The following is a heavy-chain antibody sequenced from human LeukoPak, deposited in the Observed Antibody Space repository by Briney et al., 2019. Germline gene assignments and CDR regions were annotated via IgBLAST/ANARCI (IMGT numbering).Heavy chain of an antibody. CDR2: IYPGDSDT. Sequence: GESLKISCKGSGYSFTSYWIGWVRQMPGKGPEWMGIIYPGDSDTRYSPSFQGQVTISADKSISTAYLQWSSLKASDTAMYYCARLHYYGSGSYYYFDYWGQGTLVTVSS. D-gene: IGHD3-10*01. CDR1: GYSFTSYW. CDR3: ARLHYYGSGSYYYFDY. V-gene: IGHV5-51*01. J-gene: IGHJ4*02.